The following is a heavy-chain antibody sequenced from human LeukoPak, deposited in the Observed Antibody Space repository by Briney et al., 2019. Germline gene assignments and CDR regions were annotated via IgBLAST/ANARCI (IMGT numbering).Heavy chain of an antibody. CDR1: GGSFSGYY. Sequence: KPSETLSLTCAVYGGSFSGYYWSWIRQPPGKGLEWIGEINHSGSTNYNPSLKSRVTISVDTSKNQFSLKLSSVTAADTAVYYCARHGWPGAAGYYYYYYMDVWGKGTTVTVSS. CDR2: INHSGST. CDR3: ARHGWPGAAGYYYYYYMDV. D-gene: IGHD6-19*01. J-gene: IGHJ6*03. V-gene: IGHV4-34*01.